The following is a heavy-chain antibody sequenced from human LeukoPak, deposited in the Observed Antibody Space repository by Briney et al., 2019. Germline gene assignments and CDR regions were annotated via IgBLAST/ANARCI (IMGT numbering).Heavy chain of an antibody. CDR2: IKNDGRTT. CDR3: TTGPSYGYEW. J-gene: IGHJ4*02. D-gene: IGHD3-16*01. CDR1: GMTFSHRW. V-gene: IGHV3-74*01. Sequence: PGGPLRLSCAASGMTFSHRWMHWVRQAPGKGLVWVSLIKNDGRTTIYADSVKGRFTISRDNGKSTLCLQMNSLRAEDTGIYYCTTGPSYGYEWWGQGTVVTVSS.